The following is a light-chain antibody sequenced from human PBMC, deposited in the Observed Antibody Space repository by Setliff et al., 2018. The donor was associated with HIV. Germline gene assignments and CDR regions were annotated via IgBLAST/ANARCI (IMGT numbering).Light chain of an antibody. CDR1: SSDVGIYNL. J-gene: IGLJ3*02. CDR3: CSYAGSNTLRA. Sequence: QSVLAQPASVSGSPGQSITISCTGTSSDVGIYNLVSWFQQHPGKAPKLMIYEVTKRPSGVSDRFSGSKSGNTASLTISGLQAEDEAEYYCCSYAGSNTLRAFGGGTKVTVL. V-gene: IGLV2-23*02. CDR2: EVT.